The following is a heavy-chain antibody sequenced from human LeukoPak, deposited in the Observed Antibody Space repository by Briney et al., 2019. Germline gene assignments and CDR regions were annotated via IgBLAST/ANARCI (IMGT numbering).Heavy chain of an antibody. Sequence: ASVKVSCKASGYTFTGYYMHWVRQAPGQGLEWMGWINPHTGGTNYAQKFQGRVTMTRNTSISTAYMELGGLTSDDTAVYYCARPYCSGGSCHDYFDYWGQGTLVTVSS. D-gene: IGHD2-15*01. J-gene: IGHJ4*02. V-gene: IGHV1-2*02. CDR2: INPHTGGT. CDR1: GYTFTGYY. CDR3: ARPYCSGGSCHDYFDY.